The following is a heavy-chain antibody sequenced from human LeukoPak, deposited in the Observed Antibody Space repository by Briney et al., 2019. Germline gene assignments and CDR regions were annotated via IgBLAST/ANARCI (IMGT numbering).Heavy chain of an antibody. CDR1: GGSISSTTYH. J-gene: IGHJ4*02. Sequence: SETLSLTCTVSGGSISSTTYHWGWIRQPPGKGLEWIGNIYYSGPTYYNPSLKSRVTISVDTSKNQFSLKLSSVTAADTAVYYCASRATFYIDYWGQGTLVTVSS. D-gene: IGHD2/OR15-2a*01. CDR3: ASRATFYIDY. CDR2: IYYSGPT. V-gene: IGHV4-39*01.